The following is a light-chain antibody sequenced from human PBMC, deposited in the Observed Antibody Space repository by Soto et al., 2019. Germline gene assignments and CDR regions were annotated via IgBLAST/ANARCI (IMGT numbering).Light chain of an antibody. V-gene: IGLV2-23*02. CDR1: SSDVGSYNL. CDR3: CSYADSTTV. CDR2: EVT. Sequence: QSALTQPASVSGSPGQSITISCTGTSSDVGSYNLFSWYQQHPGKAPKLIIYEVTKRPSGVSNRFSGSKSGNAASLTISGLQADDEADYYCCSYADSTTVFGGGTKVTVL. J-gene: IGLJ3*02.